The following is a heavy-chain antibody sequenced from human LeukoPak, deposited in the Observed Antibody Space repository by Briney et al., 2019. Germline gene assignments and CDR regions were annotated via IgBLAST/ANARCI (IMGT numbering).Heavy chain of an antibody. CDR2: IQSDGSTT. CDR1: GFTFGSNR. CDR3: ARTEYISSPPTYYFDY. D-gene: IGHD6-13*01. Sequence: GGSLRLSCAASGFTFGSNRMHWVRQAPGKGLVWVSRIQSDGSTTSYADSVKGRFTISRDNAKSTLYLQMNSLRAEDTAVYYCARTEYISSPPTYYFDYWGQGTLVTVSS. V-gene: IGHV3-74*01. J-gene: IGHJ4*02.